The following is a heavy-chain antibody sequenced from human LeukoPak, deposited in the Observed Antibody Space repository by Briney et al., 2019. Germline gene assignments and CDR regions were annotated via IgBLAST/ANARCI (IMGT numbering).Heavy chain of an antibody. CDR1: GYTFNSYG. V-gene: IGHV1-18*01. D-gene: IGHD3-10*01. CDR2: ISGYNGDT. Sequence: ASVKVSCKASGYTFNSYGISWVRQAPGQGLEWMGWISGYNGDTNYAQNFQGRVTMVTDTSTDTAYMELRSLRSDDTAVYYCARVTSGEFADYWGQGTLVTVSS. J-gene: IGHJ4*02. CDR3: ARVTSGEFADY.